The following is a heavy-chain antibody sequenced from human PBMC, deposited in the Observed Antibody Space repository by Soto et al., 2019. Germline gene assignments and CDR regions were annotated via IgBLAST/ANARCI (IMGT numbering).Heavy chain of an antibody. Sequence: EVQLVESGGGLVKPGGSLRLSCAASGFTFSSYSMNWVRQAPGKGLEWVSSISSSSSYIYYADSVKGRFTISRDNAKNSLYLQMNSLRAEDTAVYYCARPPITGTDDAFDIWGQGTMVTVSS. J-gene: IGHJ3*02. CDR1: GFTFSSYS. D-gene: IGHD1-20*01. V-gene: IGHV3-21*01. CDR3: ARPPITGTDDAFDI. CDR2: ISSSSSYI.